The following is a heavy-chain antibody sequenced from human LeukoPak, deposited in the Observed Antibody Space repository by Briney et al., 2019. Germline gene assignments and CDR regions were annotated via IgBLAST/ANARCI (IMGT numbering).Heavy chain of an antibody. J-gene: IGHJ4*02. Sequence: PSETLSLTCTVSGVSIGSYDWSWIRKPPGKGLEWIGYIYYSGSTNYNPSLKSRVTISVDTSKNQFSLKLSSVTAADTAVYYCARDLLGGYFDYWGQGTLVTVSS. CDR3: ARDLLGGYFDY. CDR1: GVSIGSYD. V-gene: IGHV4-59*01. D-gene: IGHD3-16*01. CDR2: IYYSGST.